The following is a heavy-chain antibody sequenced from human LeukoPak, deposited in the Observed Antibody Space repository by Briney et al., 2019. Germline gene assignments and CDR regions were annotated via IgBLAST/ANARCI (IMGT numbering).Heavy chain of an antibody. CDR1: GYTFTSYD. V-gene: IGHV1-8*01. CDR2: MNPNSGNT. CDR3: ARARAVAGSYYYGMDV. Sequence: ASVKVSCKASGYTFTSYDINWVRQATGQGLEWMGWMNPNSGNTGYAQKFQGRVTMTRNTSISTAYMELSSLRSEDTAVYYCARARAVAGSYYYGMDVWGQGTTVTVSS. D-gene: IGHD6-19*01. J-gene: IGHJ6*02.